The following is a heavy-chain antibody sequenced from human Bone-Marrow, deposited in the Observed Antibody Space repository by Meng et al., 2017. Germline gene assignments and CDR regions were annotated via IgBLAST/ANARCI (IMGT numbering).Heavy chain of an antibody. V-gene: IGHV3-21*01. CDR1: GFTFSSYS. Sequence: GESLKISCAASGFTFSSYSMNWVRQAPGKGLEWVSSISSSSSYIYYADSVKGRFTISRDNAKNSLYLQMNSLRAEDTAMYYCARERLYGSGSYNHWGQGTMVTVSS. J-gene: IGHJ3*01. CDR3: ARERLYGSGSYNH. CDR2: ISSSSSYI. D-gene: IGHD3-10*01.